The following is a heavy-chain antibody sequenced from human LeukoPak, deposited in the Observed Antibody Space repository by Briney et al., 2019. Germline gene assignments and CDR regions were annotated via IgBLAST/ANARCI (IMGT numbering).Heavy chain of an antibody. Sequence: ASVKVSCKASGYTFSNYDINWVRQAAGQGLEWMGWINPNSGNTNYAQKFQGRVTITRNTSISTAYMELNSLRAEDTAVYYCAKDKSPGGYYYYMDVWGKGTTVTVSS. CDR3: AKDKSPGGYYYYMDV. CDR2: INPNSGNT. D-gene: IGHD1-26*01. V-gene: IGHV1-8*03. CDR1: GYTFSNYD. J-gene: IGHJ6*03.